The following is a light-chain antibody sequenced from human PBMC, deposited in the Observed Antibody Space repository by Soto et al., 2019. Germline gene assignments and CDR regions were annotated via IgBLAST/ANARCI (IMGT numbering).Light chain of an antibody. CDR3: QYWSDYCWT. Sequence: DIQLTQSPSTLSTSVGDRVTISCRASQSISSWLAWYQQKPGKAPMLLIYNTSNLESGVPPRFGGSGSGTEFPLTISSLQLDEFETYYCQYWSDYCWTFGQGTKVEIK. J-gene: IGKJ1*01. CDR2: NTS. CDR1: QSISSW. V-gene: IGKV1-5*03.